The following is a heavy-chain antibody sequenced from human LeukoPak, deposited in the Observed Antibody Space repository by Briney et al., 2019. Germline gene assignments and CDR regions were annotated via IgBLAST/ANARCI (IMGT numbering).Heavy chain of an antibody. J-gene: IGHJ4*02. Sequence: GESLKISCEASGYTFTNDWIGWVCQMPGKGLEWMGTIYPGIYPGDSNTRYSPSFQGQVTFSADKSINTAYLQWSSLKASDTAIYYCARAHDKYHPFDYWGQGTLVTVSS. CDR2: IYPGIYPGDSNT. V-gene: IGHV5-51*01. CDR3: ARAHDKYHPFDY. D-gene: IGHD3-9*01. CDR1: GYTFTNDW.